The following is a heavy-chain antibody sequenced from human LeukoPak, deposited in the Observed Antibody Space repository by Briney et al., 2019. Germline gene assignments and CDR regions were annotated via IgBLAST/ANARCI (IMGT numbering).Heavy chain of an antibody. Sequence: SETLSLTCAVSGGSMSSYYWSWIRQPPGKGLEWVGYIYYSGSTNYNPSLTRRVTISVDTSKIQLSLQLSSVTAADTAVYYCARDRCSGGSCHSVYWGQGTLVTVSS. D-gene: IGHD2-15*01. CDR3: ARDRCSGGSCHSVY. CDR1: GGSMSSYY. V-gene: IGHV4-59*01. CDR2: IYYSGST. J-gene: IGHJ4*02.